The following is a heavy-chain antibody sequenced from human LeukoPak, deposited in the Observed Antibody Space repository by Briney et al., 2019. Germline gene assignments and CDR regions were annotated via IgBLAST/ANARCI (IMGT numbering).Heavy chain of an antibody. D-gene: IGHD5-24*01. CDR2: ISYDGSNK. CDR1: GFTFSSYG. Sequence: GGSLRLSCAASGFTFSSYGMHWVRQAPGKGLEWVAVISYDGSNKYYADSVKGRFTISRDNSKNTLYLQMNSLRAEDTAVYYCAGWLQSAYYFDYWGQGTLVPVSS. J-gene: IGHJ4*02. V-gene: IGHV3-30*03. CDR3: AGWLQSAYYFDY.